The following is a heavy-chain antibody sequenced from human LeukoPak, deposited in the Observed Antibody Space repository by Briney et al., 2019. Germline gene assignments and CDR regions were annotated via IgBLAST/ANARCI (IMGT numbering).Heavy chain of an antibody. J-gene: IGHJ4*02. CDR3: AKEGSNGDFDY. CDR1: GFTFSSYD. D-gene: IGHD1-26*01. CDR2: ISYDGSNK. V-gene: IGHV3-30*18. Sequence: GRSLRLSCAASGFTFSSYDMHWVRQAPGKGLECLTVISYDGSNKYYGDSVKGRFTISRDNSKNTLYLKMNSLRAEDTAVYYCAKEGSNGDFDYWGQGTLVTVSS.